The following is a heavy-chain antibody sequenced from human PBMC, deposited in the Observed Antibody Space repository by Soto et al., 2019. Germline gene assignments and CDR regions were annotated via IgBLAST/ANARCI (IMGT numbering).Heavy chain of an antibody. V-gene: IGHV3-66*01. Sequence: PGGSLRLSCAASVFTVSSNYMSWVRKAPGKGLEWVSVIYSGGSTYYADSVKGRFTISRDNSKNTLYLQMNSLRAEDTAVYYCARDCLGSYDGWFDPWGQGTLVTVSS. CDR2: IYSGGST. J-gene: IGHJ5*02. CDR3: ARDCLGSYDGWFDP. D-gene: IGHD3-10*02. CDR1: VFTVSSNY.